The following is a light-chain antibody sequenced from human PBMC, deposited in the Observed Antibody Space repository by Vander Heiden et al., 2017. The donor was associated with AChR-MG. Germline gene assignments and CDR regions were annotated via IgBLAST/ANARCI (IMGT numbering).Light chain of an antibody. CDR2: AAS. V-gene: IGKV1-9*01. Sequence: DIQLTQSPSFLSASVGYRVTITCRASQGISSYLAWYQQEPGKAPKLLIYAASTLQSGVPSRFSGSGSRTEFTLTISSLQPEDFATYYCQQVNTFPLTFGGGTKVEVK. CDR1: QGISSY. CDR3: QQVNTFPLT. J-gene: IGKJ4*01.